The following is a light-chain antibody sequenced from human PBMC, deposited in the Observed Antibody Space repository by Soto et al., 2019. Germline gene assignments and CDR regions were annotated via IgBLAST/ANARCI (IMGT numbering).Light chain of an antibody. Sequence: DIQMTQYPSTLSASVGDRVTITCRASQSISSWLAWYQQKPGKAPKLLIYDTSSLESGVPSRFSGSGSGTEFTLTISSLQPEDFATYYCQQSYSTPLTFGGGTKVDIK. J-gene: IGKJ4*01. CDR1: QSISSW. CDR3: QQSYSTPLT. CDR2: DTS. V-gene: IGKV1-5*01.